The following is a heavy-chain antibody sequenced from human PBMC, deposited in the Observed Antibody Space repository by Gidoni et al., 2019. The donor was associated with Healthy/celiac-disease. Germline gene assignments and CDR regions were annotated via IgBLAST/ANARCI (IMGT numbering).Heavy chain of an antibody. V-gene: IGHV3-7*04. CDR3: ARKPLAVAAPFDY. J-gene: IGHJ4*02. Sequence: EVQLVESGGGLVQPGGSLRLYCAASGFTFSSYWMSWVRQTPGKGLEWVANIKQDGSEKYYVDSVKGRFTISRDNAKNSLYLQMNSLRAEDTAVYYCARKPLAVAAPFDYWGQGTLVTVSS. D-gene: IGHD6-19*01. CDR1: GFTFSSYW. CDR2: IKQDGSEK.